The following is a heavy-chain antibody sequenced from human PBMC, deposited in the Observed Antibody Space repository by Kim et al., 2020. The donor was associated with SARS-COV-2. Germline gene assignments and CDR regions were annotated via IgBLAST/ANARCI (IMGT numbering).Heavy chain of an antibody. CDR1: GGSISSGGYY. V-gene: IGHV4-31*03. CDR2: IYYSGST. CDR3: ARDRDSYGFFDY. Sequence: SETLSLTCTVSGGSISSGGYYWSWIRQHPGKGLEWIGYIYYSGSTYYNPSLKSRVTISVDTSKNQFSLKLSSVTAADTAVYYCARDRDSYGFFDYWGQGTLVTVSS. D-gene: IGHD5-18*01. J-gene: IGHJ4*02.